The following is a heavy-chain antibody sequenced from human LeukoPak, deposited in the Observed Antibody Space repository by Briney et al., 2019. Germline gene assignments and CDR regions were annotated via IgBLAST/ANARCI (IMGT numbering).Heavy chain of an antibody. D-gene: IGHD2-2*02. J-gene: IGHJ5*02. Sequence: PGGSLRLSCAASGFTLSSYAMSWVRQAPGKGLAWVSGISGSGTSTYYADSVKGRFTISRDNSKNTLYVEMNSLRAEDTAVYYCTAAIHTYNWFDPWGQGTLVTVSS. CDR2: ISGSGTST. CDR1: GFTLSSYA. V-gene: IGHV3-23*01. CDR3: TAAIHTYNWFDP.